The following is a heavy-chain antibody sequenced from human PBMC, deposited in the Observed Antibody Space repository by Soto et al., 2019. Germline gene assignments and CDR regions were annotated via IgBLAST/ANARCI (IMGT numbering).Heavy chain of an antibody. V-gene: IGHV4-30-4*01. CDR3: ARAAPVVTDV. CDR1: GGSISSGDYY. CDR2: IYYRGST. J-gene: IGHJ6*02. D-gene: IGHD5-18*01. Sequence: QVQLQESGPGLVKPSQTLSLTCTVSGGSISSGDYYWSWIRQPPGKGLEWIGYIYYRGSTYYNPSLXGXVXIXXDTSKTQFSLMLSSVTAADTAVYYCARAAPVVTDVWGQGTTVTVSS.